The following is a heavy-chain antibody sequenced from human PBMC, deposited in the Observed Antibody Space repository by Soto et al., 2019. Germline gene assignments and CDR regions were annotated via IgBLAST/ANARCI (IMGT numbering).Heavy chain of an antibody. CDR1: GFTFTSSA. D-gene: IGHD1-20*01. CDR2: IVVGSGNT. CDR3: AANPYNVPEYYFEY. Sequence: SVKISCKASGFTFTSSAVQWVRQARGQRLEWIGWIVVGSGNTNYAQKFQERVTITRDMSTSTAYMELSSLRSEDTAVYYCAANPYNVPEYYFEYWGQGTLVTVSS. V-gene: IGHV1-58*01. J-gene: IGHJ4*02.